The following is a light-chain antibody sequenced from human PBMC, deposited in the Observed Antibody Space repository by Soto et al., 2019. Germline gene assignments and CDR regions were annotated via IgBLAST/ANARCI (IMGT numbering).Light chain of an antibody. CDR1: SSDVGGYNY. CDR2: EVS. CDR3: SSYTRSSTPYV. Sequence: QSALTQPASVSGSPGQSITISCTGTSSDVGGYNYVSWYQQHPGKAHKLMIYEVSNRPSGVSNRFSGSKSGNTASLTISGLQAEDEADYYCSSYTRSSTPYVYGTGTKLTVL. V-gene: IGLV2-14*01. J-gene: IGLJ1*01.